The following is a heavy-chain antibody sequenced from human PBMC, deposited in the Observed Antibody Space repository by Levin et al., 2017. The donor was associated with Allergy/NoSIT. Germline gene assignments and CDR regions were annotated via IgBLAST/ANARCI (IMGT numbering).Heavy chain of an antibody. J-gene: IGHJ5*02. CDR3: ARDKKGRAMVRGSAAALNWFDP. D-gene: IGHD3-10*01. Sequence: PSETLSLTCTVSGGSISSSSYYWGWIRQPPGKGLEWIGSIYYSGSTYYNPSLKSRVTISVDTSKNQFSLKLSSVTAADTAVYYCARDKKGRAMVRGSAAALNWFDPWGQGTLVTVSS. CDR1: GGSISSSSYY. CDR2: IYYSGST. V-gene: IGHV4-39*07.